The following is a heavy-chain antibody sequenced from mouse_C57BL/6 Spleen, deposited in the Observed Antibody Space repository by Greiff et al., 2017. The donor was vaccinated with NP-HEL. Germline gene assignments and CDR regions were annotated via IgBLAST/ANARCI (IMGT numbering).Heavy chain of an antibody. CDR2: IRNKANNHAT. V-gene: IGHV6-6*01. Sequence: EVKVEESGGGLVQPGGSMKLSCAASGFTFSDAWMDWVRQSPEKGLEWVAEIRNKANNHATYYAESVKGRFTISRDDSKSSVYLQMNSLRAEDTSIYYCTRRRSNYDFDVWGTGTTVTVSS. CDR3: TRRRSNYDFDV. CDR1: GFTFSDAW. J-gene: IGHJ1*03. D-gene: IGHD2-5*01.